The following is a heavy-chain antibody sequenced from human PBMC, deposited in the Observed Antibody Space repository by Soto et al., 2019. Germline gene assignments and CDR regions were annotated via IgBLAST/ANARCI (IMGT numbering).Heavy chain of an antibody. V-gene: IGHV1-69*13. J-gene: IGHJ3*02. CDR2: IIPIFGTA. CDR1: GGTFSSYA. CDR3: ARSQDIVVVVNAFDI. Sequence: GASVKVSCKASGGTFSSYAISWVRQAPGQGLGWMGGIIPIFGTANYAQKFQGRVTITADESTSTAYMELSSLRSEDTAVYYCARSQDIVVVVNAFDIWGQGTMVTVSS. D-gene: IGHD2-15*01.